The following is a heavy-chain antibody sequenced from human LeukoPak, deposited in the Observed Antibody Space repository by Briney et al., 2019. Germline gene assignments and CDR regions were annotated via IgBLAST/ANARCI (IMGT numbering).Heavy chain of an antibody. V-gene: IGHV3-21*01. CDR3: ARSTVAATVAFDI. Sequence: GGPLRLSCAASGFTFSSYTMNWVRQAPGKGLEWVSSISSSSSYIYYADPVKGRFTISRDDAKNSLYLQMNSLGAEATAVYYCARSTVAATVAFDIWGQGTMVTVSS. CDR1: GFTFSSYT. D-gene: IGHD6-19*01. CDR2: ISSSSSYI. J-gene: IGHJ3*02.